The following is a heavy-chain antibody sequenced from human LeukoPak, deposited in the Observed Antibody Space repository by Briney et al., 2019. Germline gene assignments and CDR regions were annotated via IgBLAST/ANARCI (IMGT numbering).Heavy chain of an antibody. CDR2: IYHSGST. J-gene: IGHJ4*02. Sequence: SETLSLTCTVSGYSISSGYYWGWIRQPPGKGLEWIGSIYHSGSTYYNPSLKSRVTISVDTSKNQFSLKLSSVTAADTAVYYCATEGCSGGSCYFDYWGQGTLVTVSS. CDR1: GYSISSGYY. V-gene: IGHV4-38-2*02. CDR3: ATEGCSGGSCYFDY. D-gene: IGHD2-15*01.